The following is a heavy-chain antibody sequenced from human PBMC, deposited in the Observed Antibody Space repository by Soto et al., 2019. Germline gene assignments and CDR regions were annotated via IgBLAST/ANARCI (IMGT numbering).Heavy chain of an antibody. D-gene: IGHD1-26*01. Sequence: QVQLQESGTGLVKPSETLSLTCTVSGGSISSYYWSWIRQPPGKGLEWIGYIYYSGSTNYNPSLRSRVTISVDTSKNQFSLKLSSVTAAATAVYYCARRWGAAVDYWGQGTLVTVSS. CDR3: ARRWGAAVDY. V-gene: IGHV4-59*08. J-gene: IGHJ4*02. CDR2: IYYSGST. CDR1: GGSISSYY.